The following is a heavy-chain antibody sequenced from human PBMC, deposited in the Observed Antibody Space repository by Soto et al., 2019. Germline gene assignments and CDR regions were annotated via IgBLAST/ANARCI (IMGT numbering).Heavy chain of an antibody. D-gene: IGHD3-3*01. CDR2: INPNSGAT. CDR3: ARGGGTILAPLP. CDR1: GYTFTGYF. V-gene: IGHV1-2*02. Sequence: ASVKVSCKAFGYTFTGYFMHWVRQAPGQGLEWLGWINPNSGATKNAQKVQGRVTLTMDTSINTAYMEMSMLRSDDTAVYYCARGGGTILAPLPWGQGTLVTVSS. J-gene: IGHJ5*02.